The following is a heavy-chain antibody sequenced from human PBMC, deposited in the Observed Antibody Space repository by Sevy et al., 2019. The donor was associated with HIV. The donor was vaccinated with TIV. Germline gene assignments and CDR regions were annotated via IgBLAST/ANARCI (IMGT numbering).Heavy chain of an antibody. CDR2: INPNSGGT. CDR3: ARVVMVVAAPWDY. Sequence: ASVKVSCKASGYTFTGYYMHWVRQAPGQGLEWMGWINPNSGGTNYAQKFQGRVTMTRDTSISTAYMELSRLKSDDTAVYYCARVVMVVAAPWDYWGQGTLVTVSS. D-gene: IGHD2-15*01. J-gene: IGHJ4*02. CDR1: GYTFTGYY. V-gene: IGHV1-2*02.